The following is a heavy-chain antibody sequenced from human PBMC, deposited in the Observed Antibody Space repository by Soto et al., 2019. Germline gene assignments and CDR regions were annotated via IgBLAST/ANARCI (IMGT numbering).Heavy chain of an antibody. CDR1: GGSFSGYY. J-gene: IGHJ6*02. D-gene: IGHD2-15*01. CDR3: ARGSAALPPYYYYYYGMDV. Sequence: TLSLTCAVYGGSFSGYYWSWIRQPPGKGLEWIGEINHSGSTNYNPSLKSRVTISVDTSKNQFSLKLSSVTAADTAVYYCARGSAALPPYYYYYYGMDVWGQGTTVTVSS. V-gene: IGHV4-34*01. CDR2: INHSGST.